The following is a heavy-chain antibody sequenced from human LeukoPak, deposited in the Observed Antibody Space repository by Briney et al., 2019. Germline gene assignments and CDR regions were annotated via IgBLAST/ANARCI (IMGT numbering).Heavy chain of an antibody. CDR3: ARGSGYDLDY. D-gene: IGHD5-12*01. V-gene: IGHV3-21*01. Sequence: GGSLRLSCAASGFTFSSYSMNWVRQAPGKGLEWVSSISSSTTYIYYADSVKSRFTISRDNAKNSLYLQMNSLRAEDTAVYYCARGSGYDLDYWGQGTLVTVSS. CDR1: GFTFSSYS. J-gene: IGHJ4*02. CDR2: ISSSTTYI.